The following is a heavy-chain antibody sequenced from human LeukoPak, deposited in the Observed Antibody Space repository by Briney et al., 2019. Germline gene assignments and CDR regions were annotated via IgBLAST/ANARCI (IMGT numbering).Heavy chain of an antibody. CDR3: ARDPGYSYGLDP. V-gene: IGHV1-2*02. D-gene: IGHD5-18*01. CDR1: GYTFTSYG. CDR2: INPNSGGT. Sequence: GASVKVSCKASGYTFTSYGISWVRQAPGQGLEWMGWINPNSGGTNYAQKFQGRVTMTRDTSISTAYMELSRLRSDDTAVYYCARDPGYSYGLDPWGQGTLVTVSS. J-gene: IGHJ5*02.